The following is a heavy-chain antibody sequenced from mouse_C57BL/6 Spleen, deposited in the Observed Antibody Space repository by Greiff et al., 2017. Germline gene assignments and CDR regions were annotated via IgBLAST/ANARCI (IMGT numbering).Heavy chain of an antibody. CDR2: ISSGGSYT. CDR1: GFTFSSYG. D-gene: IGHD4-1*01. V-gene: IGHV5-6*01. Sequence: EVKLMESGGDLVKPGGSLKLSCAASGFTFSSYGMSWVRQTPDKRLEWVATISSGGSYTYYPDSVKGRFTISRDNAKNTLYLQRSSLKSEDTAMYYCARQEGSGTYLDYWGQGTTLTVSS. CDR3: ARQEGSGTYLDY. J-gene: IGHJ2*01.